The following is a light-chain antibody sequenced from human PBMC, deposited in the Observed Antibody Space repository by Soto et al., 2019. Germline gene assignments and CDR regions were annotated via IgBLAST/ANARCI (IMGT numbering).Light chain of an antibody. CDR1: SSDIGGYDY. Sequence: QSVLTQPASVSGSPGQSITISCTGTSSDIGGYDYVSWYQQRPGEAPKLMIYEVRYRPSGVSNCFSGSKSGNTASLTISGLQAEDEADYYCCSYTRTSNHYFFGSGTKVTVL. V-gene: IGLV2-14*01. CDR3: CSYTRTSNHYF. CDR2: EVR. J-gene: IGLJ1*01.